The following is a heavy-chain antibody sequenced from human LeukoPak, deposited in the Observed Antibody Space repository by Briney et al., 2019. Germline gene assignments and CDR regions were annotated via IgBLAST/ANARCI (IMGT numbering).Heavy chain of an antibody. CDR3: ARVKSNRKALFLVFDY. J-gene: IGHJ4*02. D-gene: IGHD1-14*01. Sequence: SETLSLTCTVSGGSISSYYWSWIRQPPGKGLEWIGYIYYSGSTNYNPSLKSRVTISVDTSKNQFSLKLSSVTAADTAVYYCARVKSNRKALFLVFDYWGQGTLVTVSS. CDR1: GGSISSYY. CDR2: IYYSGST. V-gene: IGHV4-59*12.